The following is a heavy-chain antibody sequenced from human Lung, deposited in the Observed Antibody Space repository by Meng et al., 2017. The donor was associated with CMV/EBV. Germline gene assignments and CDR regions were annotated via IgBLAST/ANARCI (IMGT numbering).Heavy chain of an antibody. CDR3: ARVRASGSEDF. J-gene: IGHJ4*02. CDR1: GASVSSGASY. D-gene: IGHD3-10*01. CDR2: IDYSRIT. Sequence: SXTXSLXCSVSGASVSSGASYWSWNRQRPGQGLEWVGHIDYSRITYSNPSLNGRLTISVDTSRNQYSLKLRSVTAADTAVYYCARVRASGSEDFWAPGNXVTVSS. V-gene: IGHV4-31*03.